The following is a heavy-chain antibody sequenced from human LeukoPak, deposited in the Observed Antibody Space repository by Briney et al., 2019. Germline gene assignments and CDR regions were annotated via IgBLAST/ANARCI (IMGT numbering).Heavy chain of an antibody. Sequence: GGSLRLSCAASGFTLSSFGMSWFRQAPGKGLEWVSAISGSSGRTYYADAVKGRFTVSRDISKNTVSLQMNRLRADDTAMYHCAKDRFYDILTGYPDYWGQGTLVTVSS. CDR3: AKDRFYDILTGYPDY. D-gene: IGHD3-9*01. CDR1: GFTLSSFG. CDR2: ISGSSGRT. V-gene: IGHV3-23*01. J-gene: IGHJ4*02.